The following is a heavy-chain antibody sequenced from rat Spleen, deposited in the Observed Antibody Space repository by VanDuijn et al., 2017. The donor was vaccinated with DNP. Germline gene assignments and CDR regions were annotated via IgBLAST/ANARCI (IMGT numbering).Heavy chain of an antibody. Sequence: EVQLVESGGGMVQPGNSLKLSCATSGFTFSDYAMAWVRQAPGKGLEWIASITKTGDTTYYSDSVQGRFSISRDNAKSTLYLQMDSLRSEDTATYYCARQGEPYWYFDFWGPGTMVTVSS. D-gene: IGHD5-1*01. CDR3: ARQGEPYWYFDF. J-gene: IGHJ1*01. V-gene: IGHV5S23*01. CDR1: GFTFSDYA. CDR2: ITKTGDTT.